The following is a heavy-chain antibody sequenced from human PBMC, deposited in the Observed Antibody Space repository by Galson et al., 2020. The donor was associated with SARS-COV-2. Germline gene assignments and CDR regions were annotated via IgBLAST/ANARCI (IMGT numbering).Heavy chain of an antibody. CDR3: ASNGATNAFDI. D-gene: IGHD2-8*01. CDR2: ISYDGSNK. Sequence: GGSLRLSSAASGFTFSSYGMHWVRQAPGKGLEWVAVISYDGSNKYYADSVKGRFTISRDNSKNTLYLQMNSLRAEDTAVYYCASNGATNAFDIWGQGTMVTVSS. J-gene: IGHJ3*02. CDR1: GFTFSSYG. V-gene: IGHV3-30-3*01.